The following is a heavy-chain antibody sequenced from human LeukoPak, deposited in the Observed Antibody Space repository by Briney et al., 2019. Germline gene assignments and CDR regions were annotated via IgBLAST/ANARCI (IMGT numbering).Heavy chain of an antibody. J-gene: IGHJ4*02. CDR1: GFTFSDYY. CDR2: ITISSNTI. CDR3: ARGYGDYEDYFDY. Sequence: GGSLRLSCAASGFTFSDYYMSWIRQAPGMGLEWVSYITISSNTIYYADSVKGRFTISRDNAKNSLYLQMNNLRAEDTAVYYCARGYGDYEDYFDYWGQGTLVTVSS. D-gene: IGHD4-17*01. V-gene: IGHV3-11*04.